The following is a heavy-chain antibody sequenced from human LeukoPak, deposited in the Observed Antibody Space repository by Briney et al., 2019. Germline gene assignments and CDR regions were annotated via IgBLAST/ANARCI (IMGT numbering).Heavy chain of an antibody. CDR3: ARDREFDVVVVAANYFDY. CDR2: INPSGGST. J-gene: IGHJ4*02. CDR1: GYTFTSYY. D-gene: IGHD2-15*01. V-gene: IGHV1-46*01. Sequence: ASVKVSCKASGYTFTSYYMHWVRQDPGQGLEWMGIINPSGGSTSYAQKFQGRVTMTRDMSTSTVYMELSSLRSEDTAVYYCARDREFDVVVVAANYFDYWGQGTLVTVSS.